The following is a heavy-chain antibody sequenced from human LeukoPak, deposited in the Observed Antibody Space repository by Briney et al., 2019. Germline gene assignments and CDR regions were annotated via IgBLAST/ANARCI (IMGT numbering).Heavy chain of an antibody. CDR1: GFIFSSYG. V-gene: IGHV3-30*18. J-gene: IGHJ4*02. CDR3: AKDAVGVYFDY. CDR2: ISYDGSNK. D-gene: IGHD2-15*01. Sequence: GGSLRLSCAASGFIFSSYGMHWVRQAPGKGLEWVAVISYDGSNKYYADSVKGRFTISRDNSKNTLYLQMNSLRAEDTAVYYCAKDAVGVYFDYWGQGTLVTVSS.